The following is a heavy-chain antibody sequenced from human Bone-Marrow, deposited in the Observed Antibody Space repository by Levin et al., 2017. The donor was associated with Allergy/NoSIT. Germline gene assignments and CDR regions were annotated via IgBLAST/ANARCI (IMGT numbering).Heavy chain of an antibody. D-gene: IGHD5-18*01. CDR3: ARIPDTTSEFDY. CDR1: GGSIRSGGYY. J-gene: IGHJ4*02. Sequence: SQTLSLTCTVSGGSIRSGGYYWSWIRQHPGKGLEWIGYIYDSGSTSYNPSLESRVDISVDTSKNQFYLKLTSLTAADTAVYYCARIPDTTSEFDYWGQGTLVTVSS. V-gene: IGHV4-31*03. CDR2: IYDSGST.